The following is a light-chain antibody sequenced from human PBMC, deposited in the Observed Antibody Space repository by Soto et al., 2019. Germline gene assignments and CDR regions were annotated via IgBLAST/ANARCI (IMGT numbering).Light chain of an antibody. V-gene: IGLV6-57*03. CDR2: HDN. J-gene: IGLJ3*02. CDR1: DGNIAGNF. CDR3: QSYGPTNVV. Sequence: NFMLTQPHSVSESPGKTVTITCTRSDGNIAGNFVQWFQQRPGSAPTTVIYHDNQRPSGVPDRFSGSIDSSSPSASLTISDLKTGDEADYYCQSYGPTNVVFGGGTKLTVL.